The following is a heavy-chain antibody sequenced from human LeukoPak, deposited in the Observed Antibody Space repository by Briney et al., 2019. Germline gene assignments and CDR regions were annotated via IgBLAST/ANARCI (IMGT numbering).Heavy chain of an antibody. CDR1: GYSFSNFK. D-gene: IGHD6-6*01. Sequence: GESLKISCKGSGYSFSNFKIGWVRQMPGKGLEWMGIIYPGDSNTKYSPSFQCQVTISVDKSISTAYLQWNSLTASDTAMYYCARGRSMAAEGDYMDVWGKGTTVTVSS. CDR2: IYPGDSNT. V-gene: IGHV5-51*01. J-gene: IGHJ6*03. CDR3: ARGRSMAAEGDYMDV.